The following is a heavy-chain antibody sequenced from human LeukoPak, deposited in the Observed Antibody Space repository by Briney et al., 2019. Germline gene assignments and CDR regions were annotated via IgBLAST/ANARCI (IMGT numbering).Heavy chain of an antibody. CDR1: GYDFTGYW. J-gene: IGHJ3*02. CDR2: IDPRGSYT. Sequence: GESLKISCKGSGYDFTGYWISWVRQLPGKGLEWMGRIDPRGSYTNYSPSFEGHVTVSADKSINTAYLQWSSLKASDTAIYYCARLATFGDGFVIWGQGTMVTVSS. V-gene: IGHV5-10-1*01. D-gene: IGHD5-12*01. CDR3: ARLATFGDGFVI.